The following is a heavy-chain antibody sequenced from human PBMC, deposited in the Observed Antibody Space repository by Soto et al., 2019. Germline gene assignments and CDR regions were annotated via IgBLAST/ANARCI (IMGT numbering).Heavy chain of an antibody. D-gene: IGHD2-2*02. CDR3: ARNEYQLLYLDP. CDR2: IYHSGST. Sequence: ASETLSLTCAVSGGSISSGGYSWSWIRQPPGKGLEWIGYIYHSGSTYYNPSLKSRVTISVDRSKNQFSLKLSSVTAADTAVYYCARNEYQLLYLDPWGQGTLVTVSS. J-gene: IGHJ5*02. V-gene: IGHV4-30-2*01. CDR1: GGSISSGGYS.